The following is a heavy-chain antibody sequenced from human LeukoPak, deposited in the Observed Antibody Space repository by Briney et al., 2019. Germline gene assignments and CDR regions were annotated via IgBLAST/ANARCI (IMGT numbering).Heavy chain of an antibody. D-gene: IGHD2-15*01. CDR3: ARILGVVIAAYAFDI. V-gene: IGHV4-59*01. J-gene: IGHJ3*02. CDR1: GGSISRDY. Sequence: PSETLSLTCTVSGGSISRDYWSWIRQPPGKGLEWLGYIYYTGSTNYNPSLNSRVTISLETSKNQFSLNLSSVTAADTAVYYCARILGVVIAAYAFDIWGQGTMVTVSS. CDR2: IYYTGST.